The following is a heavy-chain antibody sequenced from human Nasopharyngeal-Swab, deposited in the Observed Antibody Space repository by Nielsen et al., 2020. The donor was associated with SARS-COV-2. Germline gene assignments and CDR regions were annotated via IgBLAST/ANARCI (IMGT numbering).Heavy chain of an antibody. Sequence: GESLKISCTGSGYIFPAYWIAWVRQLPGKGLEWVGIICPGASDTTYSPSFQGRVTLSADKSINTAYLKWSSLQASDTGIYYCARGIDFDYWGQGTLVTVSS. CDR3: ARGIDFDY. CDR2: ICPGASDT. CDR1: GYIFPAYW. V-gene: IGHV5-51*01. J-gene: IGHJ4*02.